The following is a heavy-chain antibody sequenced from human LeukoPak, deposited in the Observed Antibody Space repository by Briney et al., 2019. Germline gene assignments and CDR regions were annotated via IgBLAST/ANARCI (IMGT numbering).Heavy chain of an antibody. Sequence: GASVKVSCKASGDTFNNYAISWVRQAPGQGLEWMGRIIPTLGIANYAQIFQGRVTITADKSTSTAYLEISGLGSEDSAIFYCARDRYRPLATGTLDPWGQGTLVSVFS. CDR2: IIPTLGIA. J-gene: IGHJ5*02. CDR1: GDTFNNYA. V-gene: IGHV1-69*04. CDR3: ARDRYRPLATGTLDP. D-gene: IGHD3-16*02.